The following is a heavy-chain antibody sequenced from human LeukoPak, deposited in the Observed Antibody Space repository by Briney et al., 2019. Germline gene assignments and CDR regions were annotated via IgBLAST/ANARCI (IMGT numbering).Heavy chain of an antibody. J-gene: IGHJ4*02. D-gene: IGHD4-17*01. CDR3: AKDLENYGDYEGFDY. V-gene: IGHV3-23*01. CDR2: ISGSGGST. Sequence: GGSLRLSCAASEFTFSSYGMSWVRQAPGKGLEWVSAISGSGGSTYYADSVKGRFTISRDNSKNTLYLQMNSLRAEDTAVYYCAKDLENYGDYEGFDYWGQGTLVTVSS. CDR1: EFTFSSYG.